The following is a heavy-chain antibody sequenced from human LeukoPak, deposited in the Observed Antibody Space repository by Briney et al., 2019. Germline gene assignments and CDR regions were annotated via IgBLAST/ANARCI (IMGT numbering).Heavy chain of an antibody. CDR2: INPSGGDT. Sequence: ASVKVSCKASGYTFTSYYMHWVRQAPGQGLEWMGIINPSGGDTSYAQKFQGRLTMTRDTSANTVYMELTSLRSEDTAVYYCAREVMDNLRFDYWGQGTLVTVSS. CDR1: GYTFTSYY. V-gene: IGHV1-46*01. D-gene: IGHD1-14*01. J-gene: IGHJ4*02. CDR3: AREVMDNLRFDY.